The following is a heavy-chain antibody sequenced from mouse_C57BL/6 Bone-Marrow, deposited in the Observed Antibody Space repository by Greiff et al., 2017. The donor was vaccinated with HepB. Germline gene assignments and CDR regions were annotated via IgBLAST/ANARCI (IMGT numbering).Heavy chain of an antibody. D-gene: IGHD1-1*01. CDR2: IDPSDSYT. J-gene: IGHJ3*01. Sequence: QVQLQQPGAELVMPGASVKLSCKASGYTFTSYWMHWVKQRPGPGLEWIGEIDPSDSYTNYNQKFKGKSTLTVDKSSSTAYMQLSSLTSEDSAVYYCARLYYGSSYPAWFAYWGQGTLVTVSA. CDR3: ARLYYGSSYPAWFAY. V-gene: IGHV1-69*01. CDR1: GYTFTSYW.